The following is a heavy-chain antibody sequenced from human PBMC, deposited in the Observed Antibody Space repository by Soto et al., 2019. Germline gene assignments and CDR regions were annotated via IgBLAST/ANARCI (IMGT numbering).Heavy chain of an antibody. J-gene: IGHJ4*02. V-gene: IGHV4-39*01. CDR1: GGSISSSSDY. CDR3: ARRYAGTFDY. Sequence: QLRLQESGPGLVKPSETLSLTCTVSGGSISSSSDYWGWIRQPPGKGLEWIGSIYYSGSTYYTPSLHSRIIMSVDTSKNQFSLKLSSVTAADTAVYYCARRYAGTFDYWGQGTLVTVSS. CDR2: IYYSGST. D-gene: IGHD1-1*01.